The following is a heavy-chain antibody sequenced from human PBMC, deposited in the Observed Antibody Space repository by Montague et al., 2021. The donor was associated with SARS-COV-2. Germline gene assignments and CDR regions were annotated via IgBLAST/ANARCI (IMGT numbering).Heavy chain of an antibody. D-gene: IGHD3-22*01. CDR2: IKKDGSEK. Sequence: SLRLSCAASGFTFSSYWMSWVRQAPGKGLEWVANIKKDGSEKNYVDSVKGRFTSSRDNAKKSLYLQMNSLRAEDTAVYYCARWGGTHYYDSSGYYYDYYYYGMDVWGQGTTVTVSS. CDR1: GFTFSSYW. J-gene: IGHJ6*02. CDR3: ARWGGTHYYDSSGYYYDYYYYGMDV. V-gene: IGHV3-7*01.